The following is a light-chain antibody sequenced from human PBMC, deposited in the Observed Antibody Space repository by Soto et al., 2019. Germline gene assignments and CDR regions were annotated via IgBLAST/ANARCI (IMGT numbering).Light chain of an antibody. Sequence: QSALTQPASVSGSPGQSITISCTGNSSDVGGYNYVSWYQQHPGKAPKLMIYDVSNRPSGVSNRFSGSKSGNTASLTISGLQAEDEADYYCSSYTSSSTDFGTGTKVTVL. CDR1: SSDVGGYNY. J-gene: IGLJ1*01. V-gene: IGLV2-14*01. CDR2: DVS. CDR3: SSYTSSSTD.